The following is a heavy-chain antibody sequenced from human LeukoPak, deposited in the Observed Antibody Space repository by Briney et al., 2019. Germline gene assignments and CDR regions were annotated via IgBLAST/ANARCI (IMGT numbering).Heavy chain of an antibody. J-gene: IGHJ3*02. Sequence: SETLSLTCTVSGGSISSYWWSWIRQPPGQGLEYIGYIFYSGSTNYNPSLKSRVTISVDTSKIHFSLRLSSVTAADTAVYYCARRGGGHAFDIWGQGTMVTVSS. CDR2: IFYSGST. CDR1: GGSISSYW. D-gene: IGHD3-16*01. V-gene: IGHV4-59*08. CDR3: ARRGGGHAFDI.